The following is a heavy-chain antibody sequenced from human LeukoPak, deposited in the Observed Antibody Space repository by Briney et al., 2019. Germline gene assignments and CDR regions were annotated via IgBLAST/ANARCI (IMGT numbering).Heavy chain of an antibody. CDR3: AREYCSGGSCYYKAVWFDP. CDR1: GGSISSYY. CDR2: IYTSGSI. Sequence: SETLSLTCTVSGGSISSYYWSWIRQPAGKGLEWIGRIYTSGSINYNPSLKSRVTMSVDTSKNQFSLKLSSVTAADTAVYYCAREYCSGGSCYYKAVWFDPWGQGTLVTVSS. D-gene: IGHD2-15*01. J-gene: IGHJ5*02. V-gene: IGHV4-4*07.